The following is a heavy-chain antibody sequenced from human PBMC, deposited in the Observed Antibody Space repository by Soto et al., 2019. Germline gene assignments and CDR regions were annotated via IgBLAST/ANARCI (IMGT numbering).Heavy chain of an antibody. V-gene: IGHV4-39*01. CDR3: ARHGDYDGSGSYYSPVDNWFDP. CDR2: IFYSGST. Sequence: QLQLQESGPGLVKPSETLSLTCTVSGGSIGSSTYYWGWIRQPPGKGLEWVGSIFYSGSTYYNPSLKSRVPIALAPSKKRFSLKLRSVTAADTAVYHCARHGDYDGSGSYYSPVDNWFDPWGQGTLVTVSS. D-gene: IGHD3-10*01. J-gene: IGHJ5*02. CDR1: GGSIGSSTYY.